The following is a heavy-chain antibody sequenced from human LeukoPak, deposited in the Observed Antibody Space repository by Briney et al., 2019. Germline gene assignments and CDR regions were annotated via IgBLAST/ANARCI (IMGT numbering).Heavy chain of an antibody. CDR1: GFTFSSYG. V-gene: IGHV3-64*01. CDR3: ASSYGSNKNPFDY. D-gene: IGHD4-23*01. Sequence: GGSLRLSCAASGFTFSSYGMHWVRQAPGKGLEYVSAISGNGDSTYYANSVRGRFTISRDNSKNTLYLQMGSLRAEDTAVYYCASSYGSNKNPFDYWGQGTLVTVSS. J-gene: IGHJ4*02. CDR2: ISGNGDST.